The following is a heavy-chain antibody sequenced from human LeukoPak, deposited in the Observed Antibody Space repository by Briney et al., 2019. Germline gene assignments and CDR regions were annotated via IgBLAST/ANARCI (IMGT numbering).Heavy chain of an antibody. V-gene: IGHV3-30-3*01. CDR1: GFTFSSYA. Sequence: GGSLRLSCAASGFTFSSYAMHWVRQAPGKGLEWVAAISYDGSNKYYADSVKGRFTISRDNSKNTLYLQMNSLRAEDTAMYYCARGGGMVRGVTYYYYGMDVWGQGTTVTVSS. CDR2: ISYDGSNK. J-gene: IGHJ6*02. D-gene: IGHD3-10*01. CDR3: ARGGGMVRGVTYYYYGMDV.